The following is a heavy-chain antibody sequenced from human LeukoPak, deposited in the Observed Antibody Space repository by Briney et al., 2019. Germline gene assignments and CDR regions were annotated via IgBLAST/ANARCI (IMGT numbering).Heavy chain of an antibody. J-gene: IGHJ4*02. D-gene: IGHD1-1*01. V-gene: IGHV4-30-2*01. CDR2: IYDSGRT. Sequence: SQTLSLTCTVSGASISSGDYYWTWIRQPPGKGLEWIGYIYDSGRTDFNPSLKSRVTISVDRSKNQFSLKLSSVTAADTAVYYCANERGAYWGQGTLVTVSS. CDR3: ANERGAY. CDR1: GASISSGDYY.